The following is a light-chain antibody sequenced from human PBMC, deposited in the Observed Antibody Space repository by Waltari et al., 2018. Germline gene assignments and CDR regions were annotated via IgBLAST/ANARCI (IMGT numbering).Light chain of an antibody. CDR2: GAS. Sequence: IVMTQSPATLSVSPGDRATLSSRASQSVSSNLAWYKQKPGQAPRLLIYGASTRATGIPARFSGSGSGTEFTLTISSLQSEDFAVYYCQQYNNWPPGDTFGQGTKLEIK. J-gene: IGKJ2*01. CDR1: QSVSSN. V-gene: IGKV3-15*01. CDR3: QQYNNWPPGDT.